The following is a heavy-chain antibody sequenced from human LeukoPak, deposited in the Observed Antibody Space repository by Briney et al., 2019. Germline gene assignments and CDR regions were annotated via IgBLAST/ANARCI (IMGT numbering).Heavy chain of an antibody. J-gene: IGHJ4*02. D-gene: IGHD1-14*01. CDR3: AKATGYLL. V-gene: IGHV3-20*04. CDR2: INWNGGST. Sequence: GGSLRLSCAASGFTFDDYGMSWVRQAPGKGLEWVSGINWNGGSTGYADSVKGRFTISRDNSKNTLYLRVNSLRAEDTAVYYCAKATGYLLWGQGTLVTVSS. CDR1: GFTFDDYG.